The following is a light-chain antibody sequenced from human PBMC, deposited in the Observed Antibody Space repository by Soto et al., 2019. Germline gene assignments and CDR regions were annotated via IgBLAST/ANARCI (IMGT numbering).Light chain of an antibody. CDR2: GAS. CDR3: QQYNNFPPT. CDR1: QSVNNN. J-gene: IGKJ2*01. V-gene: IGKV3-15*01. Sequence: ETLMTQSPATLSVSPGERATLSCRASQSVNNNLAWYQQKLGQAPRVLIYGASTRATGIPARFTGSGSGTEFILTITSLQSDDFATYYCQQYNNFPPTFGQGTKLEIK.